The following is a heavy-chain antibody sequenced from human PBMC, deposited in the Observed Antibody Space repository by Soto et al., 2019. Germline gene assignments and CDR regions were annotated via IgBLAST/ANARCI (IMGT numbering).Heavy chain of an antibody. V-gene: IGHV4-30-2*01. CDR3: ARGQVVAAQH. CDR2: IYHSGST. J-gene: IGHJ4*02. Sequence: QLQLQESGSGLVKPSQTLSLTCAVSGGSISSGGYSWSWIRQPPGKGLEWIGYIYHSGSTYYNPSLXGRVXIXLDRSKNPFSLKLSSVTAADTAVYYCARGQVVAAQHWGQGTLVTVSS. D-gene: IGHD2-15*01. CDR1: GGSISSGGYS.